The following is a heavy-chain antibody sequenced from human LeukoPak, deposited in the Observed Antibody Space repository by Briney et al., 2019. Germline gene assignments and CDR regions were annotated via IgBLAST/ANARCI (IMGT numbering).Heavy chain of an antibody. CDR2: IVYNGSYI. D-gene: IGHD2/OR15-2a*01. Sequence: GTSLRLSCAASGFTFSRYVMHWVRQAPGKGLEWVSVIVYNGSYIDYADSVKGRFTISRDNSQNTLYMQMNSLRKEDTPLYYCARGLYCKGCRCCGGMEVWGQGTTVTVSS. CDR1: GFTFSRYV. J-gene: IGHJ6*02. CDR3: ARGLYCKGCRCCGGMEV. V-gene: IGHV3-30-3*01.